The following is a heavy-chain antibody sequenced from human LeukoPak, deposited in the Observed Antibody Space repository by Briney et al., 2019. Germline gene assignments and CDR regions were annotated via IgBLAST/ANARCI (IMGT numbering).Heavy chain of an antibody. J-gene: IGHJ4*02. V-gene: IGHV3-15*01. CDR1: GFTFSSYS. D-gene: IGHD5-24*01. Sequence: GGSLRLSCAASGFTFSSYSMNWVRHIPGKGLEWAGRIKSKTYGGTEDYPAPVKGRFTISRDDSKNILYLQMDSLKTEDTGVYYCTTHNLQYYYDYWGQGTLVTVSS. CDR3: TTHNLQYYYDY. CDR2: IKSKTYGGTE.